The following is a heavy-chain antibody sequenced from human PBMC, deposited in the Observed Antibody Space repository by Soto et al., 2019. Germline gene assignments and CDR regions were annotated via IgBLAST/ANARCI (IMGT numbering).Heavy chain of an antibody. V-gene: IGHV1-2*04. J-gene: IGHJ4*02. CDR3: AISPYGDYEIYFDY. CDR1: GYTFTGYY. CDR2: INPNSGGT. D-gene: IGHD4-17*01. Sequence: ASVKVSCKASGYTFTGYYMHWVRQAPGQGLEWMGWINPNSGGTNYAQKFQGWVTMTRDTSISTAYMELSRLRSDDTAVYYCAISPYGDYEIYFDYRGQGPLVTGS.